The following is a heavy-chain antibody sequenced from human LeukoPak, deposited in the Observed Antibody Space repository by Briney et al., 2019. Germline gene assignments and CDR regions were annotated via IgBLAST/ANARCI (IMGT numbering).Heavy chain of an antibody. CDR3: ASLTTAEAFDI. Sequence: SETLSLTCTVSGGSISIYYWSWIRQPPGKGLEWIGYIYDSGSTNYNPSLKSRVTTSVDTSKNQFSLKLSSVTAADTAVYYCASLTTAEAFDIWGQGTMVTVSS. V-gene: IGHV4-59*01. J-gene: IGHJ3*02. CDR1: GGSISIYY. D-gene: IGHD3-22*01. CDR2: IYDSGST.